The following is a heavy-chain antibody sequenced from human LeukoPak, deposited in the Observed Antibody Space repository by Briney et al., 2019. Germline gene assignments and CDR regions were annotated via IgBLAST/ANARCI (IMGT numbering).Heavy chain of an antibody. Sequence: SETLSLTCTVSGGSISSGGYYWSWIRQHPGKGLEWNGYIYYSGSTYYNPSLKSRVTISVDTSKNQFFLKLSSLTAADTAVYYCARGLTTGTTYNWFDPWGQGTLVTVFS. CDR3: ARGLTTGTTYNWFDP. CDR1: GGSISSGGYY. D-gene: IGHD1-1*01. CDR2: IYYSGST. V-gene: IGHV4-31*03. J-gene: IGHJ5*02.